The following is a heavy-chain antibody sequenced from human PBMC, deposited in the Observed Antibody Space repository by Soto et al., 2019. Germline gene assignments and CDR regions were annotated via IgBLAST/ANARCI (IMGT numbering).Heavy chain of an antibody. D-gene: IGHD6-19*01. CDR3: ARDPIAVAGGDY. V-gene: IGHV1-8*01. Sequence: ASVKVSCKASGYTFTSYDINWVRQATGQGLEWMGWMNPNSGNTGYAQKFQGRVTMTRNTSISTAYMELSSLRSEDTAVYYCARDPIAVAGGDYWGQGTLVTVSS. CDR2: MNPNSGNT. CDR1: GYTFTSYD. J-gene: IGHJ4*02.